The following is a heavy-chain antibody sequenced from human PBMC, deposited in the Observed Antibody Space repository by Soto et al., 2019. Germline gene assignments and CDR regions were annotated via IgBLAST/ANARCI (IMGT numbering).Heavy chain of an antibody. Sequence: PGGSLRLSCAASGFTFSSYAMSWVRQAPGKGLEWVSAISGSGGSTYYADSVKGRFTISRDNSKNTLYLQMNSLRAEDTAVYYCAKAIPGPHYYDFWSGPNIYYYGMDVWGQGTRVTVSS. D-gene: IGHD3-3*01. CDR1: GFTFSSYA. J-gene: IGHJ6*02. CDR3: AKAIPGPHYYDFWSGPNIYYYGMDV. V-gene: IGHV3-23*01. CDR2: ISGSGGST.